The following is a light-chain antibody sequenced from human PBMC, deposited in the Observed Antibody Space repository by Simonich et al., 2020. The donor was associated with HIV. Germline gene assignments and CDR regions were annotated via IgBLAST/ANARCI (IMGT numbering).Light chain of an antibody. CDR2: TAS. Sequence: DIQMTQSPSTLSASVGDRVTITCRASQTISNWLAWYQQKPGEAPKLLIYTASTLKSGVPSRFSGSGSGTEFTLTISSLQPDDFATYYCQQVNSYSYTLGQGTKLEIK. V-gene: IGKV1-5*03. CDR3: QQVNSYSYT. CDR1: QTISNW. J-gene: IGKJ2*01.